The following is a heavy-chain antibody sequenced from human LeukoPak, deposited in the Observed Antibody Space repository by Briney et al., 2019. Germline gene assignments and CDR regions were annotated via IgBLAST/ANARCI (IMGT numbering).Heavy chain of an antibody. CDR2: IIPIFGIA. V-gene: IGHV1-69*04. J-gene: IGHJ3*02. D-gene: IGHD1-26*01. CDR3: ARALGSGSYSGYDAFDI. Sequence: ASVKVSCKASGGTFSSYAISWVRQAPGQGLEWMGRIIPIFGIANYAQKFQGRVTITADKSTSTAYMEPSSLRSEDTAVYYCARALGSGSYSGYDAFDIWGQGTMVTVSS. CDR1: GGTFSSYA.